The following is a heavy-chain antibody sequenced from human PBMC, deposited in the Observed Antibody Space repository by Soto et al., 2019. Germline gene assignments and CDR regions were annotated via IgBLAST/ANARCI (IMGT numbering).Heavy chain of an antibody. J-gene: IGHJ4*02. CDR3: ARDDSGFSGSHYIDYFNY. D-gene: IGHD1-26*01. CDR1: GFTFTSSA. V-gene: IGHV1-58*01. CDR2: IVVGSGNT. Sequence: SVKVSCKASGFTFTSSAVQWVRQARGQRLEWIGWIVVGSGNTNYAEKFQGRVTITRDMSTGTAYMQLSSLTSEDTAAYYCARDDSGFSGSHYIDYFNYWGQGALVTVSS.